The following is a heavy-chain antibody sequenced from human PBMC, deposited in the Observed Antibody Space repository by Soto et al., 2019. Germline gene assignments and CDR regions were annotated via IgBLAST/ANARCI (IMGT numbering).Heavy chain of an antibody. D-gene: IGHD3-3*01. CDR1: GYTFTGYY. J-gene: IGHJ5*02. CDR2: INPNSGGT. CDR3: ARGYDFWSGYPPNLFDP. V-gene: IGHV1-2*04. Sequence: ASVKVSCKASGYTFTGYYMHWVRQAPGQGLEWMGWINPNSGGTNYAQKFQGWVTMTRDTSISTAYMELSRLRSDDTAVYYCARGYDFWSGYPPNLFDPWGQGTLVTVSS.